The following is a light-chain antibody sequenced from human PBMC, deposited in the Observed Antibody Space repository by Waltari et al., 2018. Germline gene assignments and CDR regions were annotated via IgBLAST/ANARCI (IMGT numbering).Light chain of an antibody. V-gene: IGLV8-61*01. CDR2: KIN. J-gene: IGLJ3*02. CDR3: ALYMGSGIWV. CDR1: SRSVAGSAS. Sequence: QIAVTSEPSMSVYPAGLVTLTCGLLSRSVAGSASASWYQQTPGQTPRTLVYKINTRSSGVPDRFSSSMLGNKAALTITGAQAEDESDYYCALYMGSGIWVFGGGTKLTVL.